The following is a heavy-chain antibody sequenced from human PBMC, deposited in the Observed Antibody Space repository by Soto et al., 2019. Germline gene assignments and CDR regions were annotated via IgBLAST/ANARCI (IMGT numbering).Heavy chain of an antibody. D-gene: IGHD6-13*01. Sequence: ASVKVSCKASGYTFTSYGISWVRQAPGQGLEWMGWISAYNGNTNYAQKLQGRVTMTTDTSTSTAYMELRSLRSDDTAVYYCARESSSSWQQVGYYYYGMDVWGQGTTVTVSS. V-gene: IGHV1-18*01. CDR1: GYTFTSYG. CDR3: ARESSSSWQQVGYYYYGMDV. CDR2: ISAYNGNT. J-gene: IGHJ6*02.